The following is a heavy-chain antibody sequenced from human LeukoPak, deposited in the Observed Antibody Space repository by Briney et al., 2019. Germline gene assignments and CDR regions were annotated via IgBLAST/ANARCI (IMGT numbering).Heavy chain of an antibody. CDR3: ARDLYYGSGSYSDLYYYYYYMDV. CDR2: INPNSGGT. J-gene: IGHJ6*03. D-gene: IGHD3-10*01. V-gene: IGHV1-2*02. Sequence: ASVKVSCKASGYTFTGYYMHWVRQAPGQGLEWMGWINPNSGGTNYAQKFQGRVTMTRDTSISTAYMELSRLRSDDTAVYYCARDLYYGSGSYSDLYYYYYYMDVWGEGTTVTISS. CDR1: GYTFTGYY.